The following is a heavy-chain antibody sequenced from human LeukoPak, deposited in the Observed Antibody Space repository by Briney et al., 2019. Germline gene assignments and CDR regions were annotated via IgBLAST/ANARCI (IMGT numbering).Heavy chain of an antibody. Sequence: SETLSLTCTVSGGSISSYYWSWIRQPPGKGLEWIGYIYYSGNTFYNPSLKSRLTISVDTSKNQFSLKLNSVTAADTAVYYCARGKWDLESGEAFDIWGQGTMVTVSS. J-gene: IGHJ3*02. D-gene: IGHD1-26*01. CDR1: GGSISSYY. V-gene: IGHV4-59*12. CDR3: ARGKWDLESGEAFDI. CDR2: IYYSGNT.